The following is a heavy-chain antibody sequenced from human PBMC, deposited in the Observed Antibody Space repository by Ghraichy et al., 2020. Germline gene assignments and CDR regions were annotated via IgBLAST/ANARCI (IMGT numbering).Heavy chain of an antibody. D-gene: IGHD5-24*01. J-gene: IGHJ2*01. CDR1: GFPFRTYW. CDR3: ARVPNRDNIDARRNWYFNL. CDR2: MNPDGRTR. V-gene: IGHV3-74*01. Sequence: GESLRLSCEASGFPFRTYWMHWVRQIPGKGLVWVSRMNPDGRTRTYADSVKGRFTISRDNAKDTLYLQMNSLRFEDTGIYYCARVPNRDNIDARRNWYFNLWGRGTLVTVSS.